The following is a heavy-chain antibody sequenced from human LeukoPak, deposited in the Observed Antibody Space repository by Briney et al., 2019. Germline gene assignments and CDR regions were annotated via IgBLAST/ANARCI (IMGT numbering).Heavy chain of an antibody. J-gene: IGHJ4*02. CDR2: THYSGST. V-gene: IGHV4-59*08. D-gene: IGHD6-19*01. Sequence: PSETLSLTCTVSGGSISSYSWSWIRQPPGKGLEWIGYTHYSGSTNYNPSLKSRVTISVDTSKNQFSLKLSSVTAADTAVYYCARIQAVAGLLPYDWGQGTLVNVSS. CDR1: GGSISSYS. CDR3: ARIQAVAGLLPYD.